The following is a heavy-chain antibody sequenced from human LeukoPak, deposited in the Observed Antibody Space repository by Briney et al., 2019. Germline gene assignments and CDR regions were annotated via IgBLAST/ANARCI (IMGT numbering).Heavy chain of an antibody. Sequence: GRSLRLSCAASGFTFSSYGMHWVRQAPGKGLEWVAVIWYDGSNKYYADSVKGRFTISRDNSKNTLYLQMNSLRAEDTAVYYCVRDDRYSGEKPFDFWGQGTLVTVSS. J-gene: IGHJ4*02. CDR3: VRDDRYSGEKPFDF. D-gene: IGHD3-16*02. CDR1: GFTFSSYG. V-gene: IGHV3-33*01. CDR2: IWYDGSNK.